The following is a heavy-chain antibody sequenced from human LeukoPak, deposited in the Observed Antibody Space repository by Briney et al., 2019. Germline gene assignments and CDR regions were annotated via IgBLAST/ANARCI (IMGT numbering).Heavy chain of an antibody. Sequence: EASETLSLTCAVYGGSFSGYYWSWIRQPPGKGLEWIGEINHSGSTNYNPSLKSQVTISVDTSKNQFSLKLSSVTAADTAVYYCARGFSSRPFDYWGQGTLVTVSS. CDR2: INHSGST. J-gene: IGHJ4*02. D-gene: IGHD2-2*01. V-gene: IGHV4-34*01. CDR1: GGSFSGYY. CDR3: ARGFSSRPFDY.